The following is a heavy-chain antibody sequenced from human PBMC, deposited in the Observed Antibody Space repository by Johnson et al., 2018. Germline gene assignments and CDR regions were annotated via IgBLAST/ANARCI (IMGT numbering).Heavy chain of an antibody. CDR3: AKDSGTTVVTLAEYFQH. Sequence: QVQLGQSGGGVVQPGRSLRLSCAASGFTFSSYGMHWVRQAPGQGLEWVAVISYDGSNTYDADSVTGRFTISRDNSKHTLYLQMNTLRAEDTAVYDCAKDSGTTVVTLAEYFQHWGQGTLVTVSS. CDR2: ISYDGSNT. CDR1: GFTFSSYG. V-gene: IGHV3-30*18. J-gene: IGHJ1*01. D-gene: IGHD4-23*01.